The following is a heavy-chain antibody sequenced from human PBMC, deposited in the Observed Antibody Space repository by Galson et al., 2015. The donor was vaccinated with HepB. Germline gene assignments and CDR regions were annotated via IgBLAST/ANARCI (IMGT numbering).Heavy chain of an antibody. CDR1: GFTFSDYY. J-gene: IGHJ3*02. Sequence: SLRLSCAASGFTFSDYYMSWIRQAPGKGLEWVSYISSSSSYTNYADSVKGRFTISRDNAKNSLYLQMNSLRAEDTAVYYCARVQYCSGGSCYSGACDIWGQGTMVTVSS. CDR2: ISSSSSYT. V-gene: IGHV3-11*06. D-gene: IGHD2-15*01. CDR3: ARVQYCSGGSCYSGACDI.